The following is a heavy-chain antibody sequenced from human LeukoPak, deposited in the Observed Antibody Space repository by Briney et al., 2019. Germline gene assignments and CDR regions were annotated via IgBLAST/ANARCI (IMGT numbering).Heavy chain of an antibody. CDR3: AKDQRGWDCSGGSCYSRLPPYFDY. V-gene: IGHV3-23*01. Sequence: PGGSLRLSCAASGFTFSSYAMSWVRQAPGKGLEWVSAISGSGGSTYYADSVKGRFTISRDNSKNTLYLQMNSLRAEDTAVYYCAKDQRGWDCSGGSCYSRLPPYFDYWGQGTLVTVSS. D-gene: IGHD2-15*01. CDR1: GFTFSSYA. CDR2: ISGSGGST. J-gene: IGHJ4*02.